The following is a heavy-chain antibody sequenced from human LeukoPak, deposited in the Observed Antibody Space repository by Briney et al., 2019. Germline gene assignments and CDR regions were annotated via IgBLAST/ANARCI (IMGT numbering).Heavy chain of an antibody. D-gene: IGHD5-18*01. J-gene: IGHJ4*02. CDR1: AYTFTFYD. CDR2: ISAYNGNT. V-gene: IGHV1-18*01. Sequence: AAVKVSFKASAYTFTFYDISWVRHPPGQGQEWMGWISAYNGNTSYAQKLHGRVTMTTDTSTSTAYMELKSLRTDDTAEYYSVRDLRARGYSYGYPYYLDYWGQGTLVTVSS. CDR3: VRDLRARGYSYGYPYYLDY.